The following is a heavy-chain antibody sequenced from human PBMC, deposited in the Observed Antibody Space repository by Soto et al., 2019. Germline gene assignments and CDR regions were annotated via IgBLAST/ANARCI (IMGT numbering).Heavy chain of an antibody. D-gene: IGHD5-12*01. Sequence: ASVKVSCKVSGYTFTSDHLHWVRQAPGQGLEWMGIIDPSGGTTNSARVFQGRLSLTRDTSTSTVYMELSSLTSQDTAVYYCARGRGYSGDDHYYYFDMDVWGQGTTVTVSS. J-gene: IGHJ6*02. CDR3: ARGRGYSGDDHYYYFDMDV. V-gene: IGHV1-46*01. CDR1: GYTFTSDH. CDR2: IDPSGGTT.